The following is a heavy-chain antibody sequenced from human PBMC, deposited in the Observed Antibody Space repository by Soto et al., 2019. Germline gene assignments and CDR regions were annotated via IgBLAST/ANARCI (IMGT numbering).Heavy chain of an antibody. CDR2: INAGNGNT. CDR1: GYTFTSYA. CDR3: ARWFGELPRGSVYYGMDV. V-gene: IGHV1-3*01. D-gene: IGHD3-10*01. J-gene: IGHJ6*02. Sequence: ASVKVSCKASGYTFTSYAMHWVRQAPGQRLEWMGWINAGNGNTKYSQKFQGRVTITRETSASTAYMELSSLRSEDTAVYYCARWFGELPRGSVYYGMDVWGQGTTVTVSS.